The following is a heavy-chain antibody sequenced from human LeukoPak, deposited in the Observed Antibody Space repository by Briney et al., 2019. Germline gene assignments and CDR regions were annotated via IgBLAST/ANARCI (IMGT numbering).Heavy chain of an antibody. Sequence: GGSLRLSCAASGLTVSGKHMSWVRQAPGRGLEWVSSIYTGGSTYYADSVKGRFTISRDNTRNTLHLQMNSLRADDTAVYYCAARDCSITACSAGVFDYWGQGTLVTVSS. CDR1: GLTVSGKH. V-gene: IGHV3-53*01. CDR3: AARDCSITACSAGVFDY. CDR2: IYTGGST. D-gene: IGHD2-2*01. J-gene: IGHJ4*02.